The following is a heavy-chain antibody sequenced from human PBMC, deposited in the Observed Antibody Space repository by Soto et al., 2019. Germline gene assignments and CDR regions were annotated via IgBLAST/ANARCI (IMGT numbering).Heavy chain of an antibody. CDR1: GYSFTSYW. CDR2: IYPGDSDT. Sequence: GESLKISCKGSGYSFTSYWIGWVRQMPGKGLEWMGIIYPGDSDTRYSPSFQGQVTISADKSISTAYLQWSSLKASDTAMYYCARHPWGYGDYGYYYYGMDVWGQGTTVPVS. J-gene: IGHJ6*02. D-gene: IGHD4-17*01. CDR3: ARHPWGYGDYGYYYYGMDV. V-gene: IGHV5-51*01.